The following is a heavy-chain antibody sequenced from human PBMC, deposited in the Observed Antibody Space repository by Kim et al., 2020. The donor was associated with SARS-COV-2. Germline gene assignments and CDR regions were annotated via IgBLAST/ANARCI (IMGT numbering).Heavy chain of an antibody. CDR1: GFTFSSYA. J-gene: IGHJ2*01. CDR3: ARASGLVPIPWYFDL. Sequence: GGSLRLSCAASGFTFSSYAMHWVRQAPGKGLEWVAVISYDGSNKYYADSVKGRFTISRDNSKNTLYLQMNSLRAEDTAVYYCARASGLVPIPWYFDLWGR. V-gene: IGHV3-30-3*01. CDR2: ISYDGSNK. D-gene: IGHD6-19*01.